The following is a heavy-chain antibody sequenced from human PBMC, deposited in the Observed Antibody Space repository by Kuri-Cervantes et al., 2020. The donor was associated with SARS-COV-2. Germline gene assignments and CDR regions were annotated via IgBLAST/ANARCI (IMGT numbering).Heavy chain of an antibody. J-gene: IGHJ4*02. D-gene: IGHD3-22*01. V-gene: IGHV3-13*01. CDR1: GFTFSSYD. CDR2: IGTAGDT. CDR3: AKANYYDSSGYRPFDY. Sequence: GGSLRLSCAASGFTFSSYDMHWVRQATGKGLEWVSAIGTAGDTYYPGSVKGRFTISRDNSKNTLYLQMNSLRAEDTAVYYCAKANYYDSSGYRPFDYWGQGTLVTVSS.